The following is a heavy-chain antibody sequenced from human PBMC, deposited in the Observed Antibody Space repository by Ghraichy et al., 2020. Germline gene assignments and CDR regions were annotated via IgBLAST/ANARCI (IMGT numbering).Heavy chain of an antibody. CDR1: GYSISSGYY. J-gene: IGHJ4*02. CDR3: ARWDRYSYGSPFDY. Sequence: SETLSLTCTVSGYSISSGYYWGWIRQPPGKGLEWIGSIYHSGSTYYNPSLKSRVTISVDTSKNQFSLKLSSVTAADTAVYYCARWDRYSYGSPFDYWGQGTLVTVSS. CDR2: IYHSGST. V-gene: IGHV4-38-2*02. D-gene: IGHD5-18*01.